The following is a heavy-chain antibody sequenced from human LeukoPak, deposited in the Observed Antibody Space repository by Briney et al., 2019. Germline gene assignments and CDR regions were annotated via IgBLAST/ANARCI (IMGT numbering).Heavy chain of an antibody. CDR2: IKQDGSEK. CDR3: ARDQGGSCYLL. J-gene: IGHJ4*02. V-gene: IGHV3-7*01. Sequence: GGSLRLSCAASGFTFSTYWMSWVRQAPGKGLEWVANIKQDGSEKYYVDSVKGRFTISRDNAKNSLYLQMNSLRAEDTAVYYCARDQGGSCYLLWGQGTLVTVSS. CDR1: GFTFSTYW. D-gene: IGHD2-15*01.